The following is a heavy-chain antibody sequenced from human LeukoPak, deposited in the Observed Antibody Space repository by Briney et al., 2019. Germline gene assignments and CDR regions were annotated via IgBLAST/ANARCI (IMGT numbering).Heavy chain of an antibody. Sequence: SVKVSCKASGGTFNDHGFSWVRQAPGQGLEWMGGIIPFFGTVHYAQTFEGRVTISADESTSTVYLALNSLTAEDTAVYYCARDDISTDGTAHWFDPWGQGTLVIVSS. CDR3: ARDDISTDGTAHWFDP. CDR1: GGTFNDHG. J-gene: IGHJ5*02. CDR2: IIPFFGTV. V-gene: IGHV1-69*13. D-gene: IGHD5-24*01.